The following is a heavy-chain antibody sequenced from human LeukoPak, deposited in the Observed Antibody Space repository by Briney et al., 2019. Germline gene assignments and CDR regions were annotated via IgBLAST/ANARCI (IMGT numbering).Heavy chain of an antibody. Sequence: GGSLRLSCAASGLTFTFSTSGIHWVRQAPGNGLEWVAFIQYDGSEKYYADSVKGRCTTSRDDSKNTVYLQMNSLTGEDTAIYYCAREGGTIEIGEFDYWGQGTLVTVSS. CDR1: GLTFTFSTSG. D-gene: IGHD3-16*02. V-gene: IGHV3-30*02. CDR2: IQYDGSEK. J-gene: IGHJ4*02. CDR3: AREGGTIEIGEFDY.